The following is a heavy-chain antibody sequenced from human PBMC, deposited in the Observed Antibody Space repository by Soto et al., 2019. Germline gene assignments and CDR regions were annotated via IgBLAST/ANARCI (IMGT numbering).Heavy chain of an antibody. J-gene: IGHJ3*02. D-gene: IGHD1-1*01. V-gene: IGHV1-69*13. Sequence: ASVKVSCKASGGTFSSYAISWVRQAPGQGLEWMGGIIPIFGTANYAQKFQGRVTITADESTSTAYMELSSLRSEDTAVYYCAREKLERRTFDIWGQGTMVTVSS. CDR3: AREKLERRTFDI. CDR2: IIPIFGTA. CDR1: GGTFSSYA.